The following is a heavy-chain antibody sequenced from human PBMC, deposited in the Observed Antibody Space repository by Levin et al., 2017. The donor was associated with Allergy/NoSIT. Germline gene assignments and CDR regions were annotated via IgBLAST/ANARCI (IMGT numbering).Heavy chain of an antibody. CDR2: IIPIFGTA. Sequence: PGESLKISCKASGGTFSSYAISWVRQAPGQGLEWMGGIIPIFGTANYAQKFQGRVTITADKSTSTAYMELSSLRSEDTAVYYCARMVQGVIITWFDPWGQGTLVTVSS. J-gene: IGHJ5*02. V-gene: IGHV1-69*06. CDR3: ARMVQGVIITWFDP. CDR1: GGTFSSYA. D-gene: IGHD3-10*01.